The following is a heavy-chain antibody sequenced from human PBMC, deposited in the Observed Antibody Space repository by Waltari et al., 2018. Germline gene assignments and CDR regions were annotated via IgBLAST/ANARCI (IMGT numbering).Heavy chain of an antibody. D-gene: IGHD3-16*01. CDR1: EYIFTAFY. CDR2: INPNTGGT. Sequence: QGQLVQSGAEVKKPGASLKVSCKASEYIFTAFYIHWVRQAPGRGLEWMGRINPNTGGTNLAESFQGRVTVTGDTSITTAYMELTRLTSDDTAMYYCARSTGTSYDSYYKGLDVWGQGTTLTVSS. J-gene: IGHJ6*02. CDR3: ARSTGTSYDSYYKGLDV. V-gene: IGHV1-2*06.